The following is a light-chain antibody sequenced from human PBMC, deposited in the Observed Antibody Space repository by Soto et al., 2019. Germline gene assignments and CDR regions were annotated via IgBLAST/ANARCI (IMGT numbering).Light chain of an antibody. CDR1: ESVGSN. V-gene: IGKV3-15*01. CDR2: GAS. J-gene: IGKJ2*01. Sequence: EIVMTQSPATLSVSRGERATLSCRGSESVGSNLAWYQQKPGQAPRLLIHGASKRATGIPARFSGSGSGTEFTLTISSLQSEDFAVYYCQQYYKWPPETFGQGTKVDIK. CDR3: QQYYKWPPET.